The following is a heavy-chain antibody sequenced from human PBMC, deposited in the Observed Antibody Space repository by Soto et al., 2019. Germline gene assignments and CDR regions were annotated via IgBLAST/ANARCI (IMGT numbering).Heavy chain of an antibody. D-gene: IGHD2-2*01. J-gene: IGHJ5*02. CDR3: ARVDSVVPAGQYLVWFDP. CDR2: IIPMFGTA. V-gene: IGHV1-69*13. Sequence: SVKVSCKASGGTFSSYGINWVRQAPGQGLEWMGGIIPMFGTAKIAQKFQGRVTITADESTSTAYMELSSLRSEDTAVYFCARVDSVVPAGQYLVWFDPRGKGTLVTVSS. CDR1: GGTFSSYG.